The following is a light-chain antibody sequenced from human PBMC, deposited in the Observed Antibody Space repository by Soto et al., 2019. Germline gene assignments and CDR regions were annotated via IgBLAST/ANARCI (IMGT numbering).Light chain of an antibody. J-gene: IGKJ2*01. CDR3: XQYGSSRYT. CDR1: QSVSSSY. Sequence: EIVLTQSPGTLSLSPGERATLSCRASQSVSSSYLAWYQQKPGQAPRLLIYGASSRATGIPDRFSGSGSGXXXXXXXXXXXXXDFAVXXXXQYGSSRYTFGQGTKLEIK. V-gene: IGKV3-20*01. CDR2: GAS.